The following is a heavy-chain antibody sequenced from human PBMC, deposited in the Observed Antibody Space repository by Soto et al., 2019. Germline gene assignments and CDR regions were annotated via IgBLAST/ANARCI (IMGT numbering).Heavy chain of an antibody. J-gene: IGHJ4*02. D-gene: IGHD3-22*01. V-gene: IGHV3-48*02. CDR3: ARYAEGNPFHPNYYDSSGSLDY. Sequence: GGSLRLSCAASGFTFSSYSMNWVRQAPGKGLEWVSYISSSSSTIYYADSVKGRFTISRDNAKNSLYLQMNSLRDEDTAVYYCARYAEGNPFHPNYYDSSGSLDYWGQGTLVTVSS. CDR1: GFTFSSYS. CDR2: ISSSSSTI.